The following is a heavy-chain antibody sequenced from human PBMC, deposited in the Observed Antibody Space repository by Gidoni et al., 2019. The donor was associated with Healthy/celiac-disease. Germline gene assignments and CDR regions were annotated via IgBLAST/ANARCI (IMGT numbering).Heavy chain of an antibody. Sequence: VQMVESGGGLFQHGGSLRLSCSASGFTISTTYMSWVRQGTGKGLEWVSVIYSGVSTYYADSVKGRFTISRDNSKNTLYLQTNSLRAEDTAVYYCAREGGYYYDSSGYINWGQGTLVTVSS. D-gene: IGHD3-22*01. J-gene: IGHJ4*02. CDR3: AREGGYYYDSSGYIN. CDR1: GFTISTTY. V-gene: IGHV3-66*02. CDR2: IYSGVST.